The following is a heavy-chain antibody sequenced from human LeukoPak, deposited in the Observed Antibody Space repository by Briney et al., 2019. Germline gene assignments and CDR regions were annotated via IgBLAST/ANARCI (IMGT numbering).Heavy chain of an antibody. V-gene: IGHV4-39*01. D-gene: IGHD3-16*01. Sequence: GSLRLSCAVSGFSVSNYYMNWVRQAPGKGLEWIGIIFHTGKTHDNPSLRGRVSMSVDTSKNQFSLRLSAVTAADTAVYYCARQMGVGVWALDYWGQGALVTVSS. CDR2: IFHTGKT. CDR1: GFSVSNYY. CDR3: ARQMGVGVWALDY. J-gene: IGHJ4*02.